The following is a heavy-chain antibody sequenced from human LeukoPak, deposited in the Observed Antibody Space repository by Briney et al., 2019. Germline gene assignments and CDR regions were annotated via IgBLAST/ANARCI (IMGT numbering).Heavy chain of an antibody. CDR1: GFTFSNYA. CDR3: AKKWGVGTTTLDYFDY. CDR2: ISGSAGST. Sequence: GGSLRLSCAASGFTFSNYAMSWVRQAPGKGLEWVSGISGSAGSTYYADSVKGRFTISRDNSKNTLYLQMNSLTDDDTAVYYCAKKWGVGTTTLDYFDYWGQGTLVTVSS. J-gene: IGHJ4*02. D-gene: IGHD1-26*01. V-gene: IGHV3-23*01.